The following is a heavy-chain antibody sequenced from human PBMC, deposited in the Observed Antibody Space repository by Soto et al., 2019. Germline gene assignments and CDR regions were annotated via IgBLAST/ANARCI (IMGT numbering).Heavy chain of an antibody. D-gene: IGHD4-17*01. Sequence: SVKVSCKASGGTFSSYAISWVRQAPGQGLEWMGGIIPIFGTANYAQKFQGRVTITADESTSTAYMELSSLRSEDTAVYYCETDYGDYPYYYGMDVWGQGTTVTVYS. CDR2: IIPIFGTA. CDR1: GGTFSSYA. J-gene: IGHJ6*02. V-gene: IGHV1-69*13. CDR3: ETDYGDYPYYYGMDV.